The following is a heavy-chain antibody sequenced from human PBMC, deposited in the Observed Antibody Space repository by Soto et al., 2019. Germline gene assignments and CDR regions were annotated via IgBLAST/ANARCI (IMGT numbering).Heavy chain of an antibody. Sequence: ASVKVSCKASGYTFTGYYRHWVRQAPGQGLEWMGWINPNSGGTNYAQKFQGWVTMTRDTSISTAYMELSRLRSDDTAVYYCARVAGYCSGGSCYKNYYYFDYWGQGTLVTVSS. CDR2: INPNSGGT. V-gene: IGHV1-2*04. CDR1: GYTFTGYY. J-gene: IGHJ4*02. D-gene: IGHD2-15*01. CDR3: ARVAGYCSGGSCYKNYYYFDY.